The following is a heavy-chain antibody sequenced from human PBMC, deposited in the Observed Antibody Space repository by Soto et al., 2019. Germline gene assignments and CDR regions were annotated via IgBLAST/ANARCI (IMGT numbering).Heavy chain of an antibody. CDR3: ARHYDILNGFDY. Sequence: GASVKVSCKASGGTFSSYAISWVRQAPGQGLEWMGGIIPIFGTANYAQKFQGRVTITADESTSTAYMELSSLRSEDTAVYYCARHYDILNGFDYWGQGTLVTVSS. J-gene: IGHJ4*02. D-gene: IGHD3-9*01. V-gene: IGHV1-69*13. CDR1: GGTFSSYA. CDR2: IIPIFGTA.